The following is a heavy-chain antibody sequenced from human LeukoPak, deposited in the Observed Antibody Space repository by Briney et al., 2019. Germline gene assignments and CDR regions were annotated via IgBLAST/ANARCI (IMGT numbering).Heavy chain of an antibody. D-gene: IGHD2-15*01. V-gene: IGHV1-18*01. CDR1: GYTFTSYG. CDR2: ISAYNGNT. Sequence: GASVKVSCKASGYTFTSYGISWVRQAPGQGLEWMGWISAYNGNTNYAQKLQGRVTMTTDTSTSTAYMELRSLRSDDTAVYYCARHGFRSGGSCYQYYFDYWGQGTLVTVSS. J-gene: IGHJ4*02. CDR3: ARHGFRSGGSCYQYYFDY.